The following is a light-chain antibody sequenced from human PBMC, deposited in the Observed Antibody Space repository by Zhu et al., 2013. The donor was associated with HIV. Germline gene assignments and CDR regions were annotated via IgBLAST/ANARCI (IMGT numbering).Light chain of an antibody. J-gene: IGKJ3*01. CDR3: QQYYSTPFT. CDR2: WAS. Sequence: DIVMTQSPDSLAVSLGERATINCKSSQNVLYSSNNKNYLAWYQQKPGQPPKLLIYWASTRESGVPDRFSGSGSGTDFTLSISSLQAEDVAIYYCQQYYSTPFTFGPGTKVGIK. V-gene: IGKV4-1*01. CDR1: QNVLYSSNNKNY.